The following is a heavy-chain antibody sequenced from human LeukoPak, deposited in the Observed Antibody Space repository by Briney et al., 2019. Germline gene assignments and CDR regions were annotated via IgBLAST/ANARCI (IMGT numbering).Heavy chain of an antibody. CDR3: AKSDTACYGWIFDY. J-gene: IGHJ4*02. D-gene: IGHD5-18*01. Sequence: GGSLRLSCAASGFTFSSYAMSWVRQAPGKGLEWVSATSGSGSSTYYADSVKGRFTISRDNSKNTLYLQMNSLRAEDTAVYYCAKSDTACYGWIFDYWGQGTLVTVSS. CDR2: TSGSGSST. CDR1: GFTFSSYA. V-gene: IGHV3-23*01.